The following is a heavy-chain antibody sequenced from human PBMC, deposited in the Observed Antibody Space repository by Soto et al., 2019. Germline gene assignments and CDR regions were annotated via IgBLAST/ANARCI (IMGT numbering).Heavy chain of an antibody. Sequence: QVQLMESGGGVVQPGKSLRLSCVGSGFTFSSYGMHWVRQAPGKGLEWVAGISYDGTKKYYGDSVKGRFSISRDNSRQTVYLQMDSLIAEDTALYYCAKVGSIAVYHYHYALDVWGQGTTVTVSS. CDR1: GFTFSSYG. CDR3: AKVGSIAVYHYHYALDV. CDR2: ISYDGTKK. J-gene: IGHJ6*02. D-gene: IGHD6-6*01. V-gene: IGHV3-30*18.